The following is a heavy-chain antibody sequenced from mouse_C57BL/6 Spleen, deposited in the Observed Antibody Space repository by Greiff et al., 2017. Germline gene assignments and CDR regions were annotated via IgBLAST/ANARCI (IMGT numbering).Heavy chain of an antibody. CDR1: GFSLTSYG. V-gene: IGHV2-9*01. CDR3: AKHVYDGYYGMDY. D-gene: IGHD2-3*01. CDR2: IWGGGST. Sequence: VLLVESGPGLVAPSQSLSITCTVSGFSLTSYGVDWVRQPPGKGLEWLGVIWGGGSTNYNSAPMSRLSIINDNSKSQVILKMNSLQTDDPAMGYCAKHVYDGYYGMDYWGQGTSVTVSS. J-gene: IGHJ4*01.